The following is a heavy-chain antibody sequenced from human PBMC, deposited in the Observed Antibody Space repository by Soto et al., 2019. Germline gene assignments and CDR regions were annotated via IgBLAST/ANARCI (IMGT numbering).Heavy chain of an antibody. CDR2: IYSRGNT. CDR1: GFTVSSNY. V-gene: IGHV3-66*01. J-gene: IGHJ3*02. Sequence: PGGSLRLSCAASGFTVSSNYMSWVRQAPGKGLEWVSVIYSRGNTYYADSVKGRFTISRDNSKNTLYLQMNSLRAEDTAVYYCASDRRRDGYNNDAFDIWGQGTMVTVSS. D-gene: IGHD5-12*01. CDR3: ASDRRRDGYNNDAFDI.